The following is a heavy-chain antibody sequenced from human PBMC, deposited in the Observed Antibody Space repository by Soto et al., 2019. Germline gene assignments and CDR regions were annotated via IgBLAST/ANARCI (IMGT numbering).Heavy chain of an antibody. Sequence: PGESLKISCKGSGYSFTSYWISWVRQMPGKGLEWMGRIDPSDSYTNYSPSFQGHVTISADKSISTAYLQWSSLKASDTAMYYCARRMTVVVPAAQHWGQGTLVTVSS. CDR2: IDPSDSYT. V-gene: IGHV5-10-1*01. CDR1: GYSFTSYW. D-gene: IGHD2-2*01. J-gene: IGHJ1*01. CDR3: ARRMTVVVPAAQH.